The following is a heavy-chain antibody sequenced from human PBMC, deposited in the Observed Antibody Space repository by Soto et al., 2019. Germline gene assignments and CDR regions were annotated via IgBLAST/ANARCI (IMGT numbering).Heavy chain of an antibody. CDR2: VYSTGTT. J-gene: IGHJ6*02. CDR3: ARASKLVAAKDGKSDYLYARAV. V-gene: IGHV4-61*08. CDR1: GDSVSSSDFY. D-gene: IGHD4-17*01. Sequence: PETLSLTCSVSGDSVSSSDFYWTWIRQPPGKPLEWIGYVYSTGTTNYSPSLKSRVDMSVDTSENQFSLKVRSVTAADAAVYFWARASKLVAAKDGKSDYLYARAVWGPGTTVIV.